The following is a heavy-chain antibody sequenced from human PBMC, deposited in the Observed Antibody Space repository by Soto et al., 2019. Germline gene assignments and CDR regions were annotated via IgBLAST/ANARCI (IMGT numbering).Heavy chain of an antibody. J-gene: IGHJ4*02. D-gene: IGHD3-16*01. CDR1: GFTFSNAW. V-gene: IGHV3-15*01. CDR2: IKSKTDGGTT. Sequence: EVQLVESGGGLVKPGGSLRQSCAASGFTFSNAWMSWVRQAPGTGLEWVGRIKSKTDGGTTDYAAPVKGRFTISRDDSKNTLYLQMNSLKTEDTAVYYCTTELPYIWGNGYWGQGTLVTVSS. CDR3: TTELPYIWGNGY.